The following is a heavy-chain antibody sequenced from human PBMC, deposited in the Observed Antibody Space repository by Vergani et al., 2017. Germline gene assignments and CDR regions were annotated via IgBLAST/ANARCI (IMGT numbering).Heavy chain of an antibody. CDR2: IYYSGST. J-gene: IGHJ6*02. CDR1: GGSISSYY. CDR3: ARRNQSRYETYYYYGMDV. D-gene: IGHD5-12*01. Sequence: QVQLQESGPGLVKPSETLSLTCTVSGGSISSYYWSWIRQPPGKGLEWIGYIYYSGSTNYNPSLKSRVTISVDTSKNQFSLKLSSVTAADTAVYYCARRNQSRYETYYYYGMDVWGQGTTVTVSS. V-gene: IGHV4-59*01.